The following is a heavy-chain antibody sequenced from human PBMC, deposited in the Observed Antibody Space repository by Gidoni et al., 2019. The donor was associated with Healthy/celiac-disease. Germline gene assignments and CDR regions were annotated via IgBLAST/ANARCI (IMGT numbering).Heavy chain of an antibody. D-gene: IGHD4-17*01. V-gene: IGHV3-33*01. CDR2: IWYDGSNK. J-gene: IGHJ6*02. CDR3: ARDDYGDYVNYYGMDV. CDR1: GFTFSSYG. Sequence: QVQLVESGGGVVQPGRSLRLSCAASGFTFSSYGMHWVRQAPGKGREWVAVIWYDGSNKYYADSVKGRFTISRDNSKNTLYLQMNSLRAEDTAVYYCARDDYGDYVNYYGMDVWGQGTTVTVSS.